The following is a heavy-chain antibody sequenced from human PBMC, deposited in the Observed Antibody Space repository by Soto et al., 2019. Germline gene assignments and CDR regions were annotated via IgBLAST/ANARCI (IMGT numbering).Heavy chain of an antibody. V-gene: IGHV3-72*01. Sequence: EVQLVESGGDLVQPGGSLRLSCAASGFSLSDLFIEWVRQAPGKGLEWVGRTKDKAYSYTTEYAASMKGRFTISRDESRNSLYLQMSSLKTEDTAVYYCASIRGVFGYWGQGTLVTVSS. CDR3: ASIRGVFGY. CDR2: TKDKAYSYTT. D-gene: IGHD3-10*01. J-gene: IGHJ4*02. CDR1: GFSLSDLF.